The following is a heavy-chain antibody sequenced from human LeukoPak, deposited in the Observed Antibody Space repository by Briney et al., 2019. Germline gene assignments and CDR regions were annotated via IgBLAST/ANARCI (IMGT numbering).Heavy chain of an antibody. CDR1: GFTFSDYY. J-gene: IGHJ4*02. V-gene: IGHV3-11*01. CDR2: ISSSGSTI. CDR3: ARVPRITMIVVVITSRLYYFDY. Sequence: GGSLRLSCAASGFTFSDYYMSWIRQAPGKGLEWVSYISSSGSTIYYADSVKGRFTISRDNAKNSLYLQMNSLRAEDTAVYYCARVPRITMIVVVITSRLYYFDYWGQGTLVTVSS. D-gene: IGHD3-22*01.